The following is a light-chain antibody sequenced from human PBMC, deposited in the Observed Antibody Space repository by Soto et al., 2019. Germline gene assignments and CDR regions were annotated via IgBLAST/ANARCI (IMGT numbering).Light chain of an antibody. V-gene: IGLV2-23*02. CDR2: EVS. CDR1: SSDVGSSNL. J-gene: IGLJ1*01. Sequence: QSALTQPASVSGSPGQSITLSCTGTSSDVGSSNLVSWYQQHPGKAPKLLIHEVSKRPSGVSNRFSGSKSGNTAYLTISGLQAEDEADYYCCSYVGSSTHVFGTGTKLTVL. CDR3: CSYVGSSTHV.